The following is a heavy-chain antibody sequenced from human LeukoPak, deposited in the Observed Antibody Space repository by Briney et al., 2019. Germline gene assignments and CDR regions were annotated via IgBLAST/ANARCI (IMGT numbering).Heavy chain of an antibody. Sequence: SETLSLTCTVSGGSISSGSYYWSWIRQPAGKGLEWIGRIYTSGSTNYNPSLKSRVTISVDTSKNQFSLKLSSVTAADTAVYYCAVMVRGVSNWFDPWGQGTLVTVSS. D-gene: IGHD3-10*01. CDR2: IYTSGST. CDR1: GGSISSGSYY. V-gene: IGHV4-61*02. CDR3: AVMVRGVSNWFDP. J-gene: IGHJ5*02.